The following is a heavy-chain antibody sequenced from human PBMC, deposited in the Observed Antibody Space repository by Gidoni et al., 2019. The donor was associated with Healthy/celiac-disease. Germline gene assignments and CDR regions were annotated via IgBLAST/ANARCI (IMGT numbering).Heavy chain of an antibody. CDR1: GFTFADSA. CDR2: ISWNSGSI. V-gene: IGHV3-9*01. Sequence: EVQLVESGGGLVQPGRSLRLSCAASGFTFADSAMHWVRQAPGKGLEWVSGISWNSGSIGYADSVKGRFTISRDNAKNSLYLQMNSLRAEDTALYYCAKDVTWDYYDSSGYYHWGQGTLVTVSS. D-gene: IGHD3-22*01. J-gene: IGHJ4*02. CDR3: AKDVTWDYYDSSGYYH.